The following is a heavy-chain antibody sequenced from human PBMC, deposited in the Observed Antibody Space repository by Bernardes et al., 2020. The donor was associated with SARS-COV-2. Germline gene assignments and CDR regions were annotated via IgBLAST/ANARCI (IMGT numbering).Heavy chain of an antibody. CDR1: GFTFSSYA. D-gene: IGHD6-19*01. CDR3: AKGVGSGWYGGMDV. V-gene: IGHV3-23*01. CDR2: ISGSGGST. Sequence: GGSLRLSCAASGFTFSSYAMSWVRQAPGKGLEWVSAISGSGGSTYYADSVKGRFTISRDNSKNTLYLQMNSLRAEDTAVYYCAKGVGSGWYGGMDVWGQGTTVTVSS. J-gene: IGHJ6*02.